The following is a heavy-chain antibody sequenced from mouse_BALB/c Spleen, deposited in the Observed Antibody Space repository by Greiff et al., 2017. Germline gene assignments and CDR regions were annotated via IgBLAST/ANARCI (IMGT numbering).Heavy chain of an antibody. D-gene: IGHD2-4*01. J-gene: IGHJ3*01. CDR2: IRLKSNNYAT. Sequence: EVQLVESGGGLVQPGGSMKLSCVASGFTFSNYWMNWVRQSPEKGLEWVAEIRLKSNNYATHYAESVKGRFTISRDDSKSSVYLQMNNLRAEDTGIYYCTPAYDYDDFAYWGQGTLVTVSA. CDR3: TPAYDYDDFAY. V-gene: IGHV6-6*02. CDR1: GFTFSNYW.